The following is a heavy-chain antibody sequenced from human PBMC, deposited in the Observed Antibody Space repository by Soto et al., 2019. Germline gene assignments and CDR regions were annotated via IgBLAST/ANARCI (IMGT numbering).Heavy chain of an antibody. J-gene: IGHJ5*02. CDR2: ISAYTDDP. CDR3: ARVIPGAEAWFDP. V-gene: IGHV1-18*01. D-gene: IGHD2-2*01. CDR1: GNTFTHFC. Sequence: ASVKVSCKASGNTFTHFCVTWVRQAPGQGLEWMGWISAYTDDPNYAQKFQGRVTMTIDTSTSTAYLDLRSLTSDDTAVYYCARVIPGAEAWFDPWGQGTLVTVSS.